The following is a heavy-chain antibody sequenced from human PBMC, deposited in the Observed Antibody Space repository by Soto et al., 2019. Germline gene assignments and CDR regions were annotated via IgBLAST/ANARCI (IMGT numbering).Heavy chain of an antibody. CDR3: AGVLGLLGMDV. D-gene: IGHD3-10*01. V-gene: IGHV4-59*08. CDR2: IYHSGSS. CDR1: GGSISSYY. Sequence: SETLSLTCTVSGGSISSYYWSWIRQPPGKGLEWIGYIYHSGSSNYNPSLKSRVTILVDTSKNQFSLKLSSVTAADTAVYYCAGVLGLLGMDVWGQGTTVTVSS. J-gene: IGHJ6*02.